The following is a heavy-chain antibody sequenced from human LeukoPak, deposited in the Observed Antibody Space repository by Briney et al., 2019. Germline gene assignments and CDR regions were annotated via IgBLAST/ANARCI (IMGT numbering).Heavy chain of an antibody. CDR1: GFTFSSYS. D-gene: IGHD1-26*01. CDR3: AKGRGWEASYYYYYMDV. CDR2: ISSSSSTV. V-gene: IGHV3-48*01. Sequence: GGSLRLSCAASGFTFSSYSMNWVRQAPGKGLEWVSYISSSSSTVYYADSVKGRFTISRDNSKNTLYLQMNSLRAEDTAVYYCAKGRGWEASYYYYYMDVWGKGTTVTISS. J-gene: IGHJ6*03.